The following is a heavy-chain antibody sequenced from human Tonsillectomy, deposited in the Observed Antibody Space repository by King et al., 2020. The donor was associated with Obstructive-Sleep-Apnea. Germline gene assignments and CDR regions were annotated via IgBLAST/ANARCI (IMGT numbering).Heavy chain of an antibody. CDR3: ARVGETIYYYYGMDV. CDR1: GASVNSFY. J-gene: IGHJ6*02. V-gene: IGHV4-4*07. Sequence: QLQESGPGLVEPSETLSLTCTVSGASVNSFYWSWIRQPAGEGLEWIGRIYTSGSTDYNPSLKSRVTMSVDTSKNQFSLKLISVTAADTAVYYCARVGETIYYYYGMDVWGQGTTVTVSS. D-gene: IGHD1-7*01. CDR2: IYTSGST.